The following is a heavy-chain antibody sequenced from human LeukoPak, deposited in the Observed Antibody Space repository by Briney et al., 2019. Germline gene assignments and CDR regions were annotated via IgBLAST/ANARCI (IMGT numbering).Heavy chain of an antibody. D-gene: IGHD3-22*01. J-gene: IGHJ4*02. CDR3: ASGVNYYDSTNADY. CDR1: VCTFTSYD. V-gene: IGHV1-8*01. CDR2: MKPNSGNT. Sequence: ASVNVSCKASVCTFTSYDINWVRQATGQGLEWMGWMKPNSGNTGYAQKFQGRGNMTRNTSISTAYMELSSLRSEDTAVYYCASGVNYYDSTNADYWGQGTLVTVSS.